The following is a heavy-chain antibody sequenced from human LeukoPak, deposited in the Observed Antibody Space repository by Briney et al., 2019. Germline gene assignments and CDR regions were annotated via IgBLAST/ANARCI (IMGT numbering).Heavy chain of an antibody. V-gene: IGHV1-46*01. Sequence: ASVKVSCKASGYTFTSYYMHWVRQAPGQGLEWMGIINPSGGSTSYAQKFQGRVTMTRDTSTSTVYMELSSLRSEDTAVYYCARGMYYYDSSGYYFGGFDPWGQGTLLTVSS. D-gene: IGHD3-22*01. CDR3: ARGMYYYDSSGYYFGGFDP. CDR1: GYTFTSYY. J-gene: IGHJ5*02. CDR2: INPSGGST.